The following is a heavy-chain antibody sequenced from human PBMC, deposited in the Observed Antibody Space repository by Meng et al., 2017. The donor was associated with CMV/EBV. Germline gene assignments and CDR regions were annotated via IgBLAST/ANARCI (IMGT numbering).Heavy chain of an antibody. CDR2: INPNSGGT. J-gene: IGHJ6*02. Sequence: ASVKVSCKASGYTFTGYYMHWVRQAPGQGLEWMGWINPNSGGTNYAQKFQGRVTISRDNAKNTLYLQMNSLRAEDTAVYYCARVPYCSSTSCYSTWGQGTTVTVSS. CDR3: ARVPYCSSTSCYST. CDR1: GYTFTGYY. V-gene: IGHV1-2*02. D-gene: IGHD2-2*01.